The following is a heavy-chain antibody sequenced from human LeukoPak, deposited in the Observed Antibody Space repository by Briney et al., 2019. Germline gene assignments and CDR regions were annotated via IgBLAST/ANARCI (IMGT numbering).Heavy chain of an antibody. V-gene: IGHV3-30*04. Sequence: QAGGSLRLSCAASGFTFSSYAMHWVRQAPGKGLEWVAVISYDGTDKHYADSVKGRFTISRDNSKNTLFLQMNSLRTEDTAVYYCARVRLRATYYYYYMDVWGKG. CDR3: ARVRLRATYYYYYMDV. J-gene: IGHJ6*03. D-gene: IGHD1-26*01. CDR2: ISYDGTDK. CDR1: GFTFSSYA.